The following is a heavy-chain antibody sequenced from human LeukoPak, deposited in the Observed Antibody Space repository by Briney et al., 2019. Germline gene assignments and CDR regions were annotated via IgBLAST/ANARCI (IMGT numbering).Heavy chain of an antibody. CDR3: ARVGLSSGWSDY. V-gene: IGHV4-34*01. Sequence: PSETLSLTCAVYGGSFSGYYWSWIRQPPGKGLEWIGEINHSGSTNYNPSLKSRVTISVDTSKNQFSLKLSSVTAADTAVYYCARVGLSSGWSDYWGQGTPVTVSS. CDR2: INHSGST. CDR1: GGSFSGYY. D-gene: IGHD6-19*01. J-gene: IGHJ4*02.